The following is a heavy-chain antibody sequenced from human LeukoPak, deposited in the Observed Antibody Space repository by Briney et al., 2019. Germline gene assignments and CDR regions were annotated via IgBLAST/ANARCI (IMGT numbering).Heavy chain of an antibody. CDR1: GLTVSSNF. V-gene: IGHV3-53*01. CDR3: ASWPGGWYGEDS. Sequence: GGSLRLSCAATGLTVSSNFMSWVRRAPGKGLEWVSVIYGGGSTYYADSVEGRFTISRDTPKNTLYLQMNSLRVEDTAVYYCASWPGGWYGEDSWGQGTLVTVSS. CDR2: IYGGGST. D-gene: IGHD6-19*01. J-gene: IGHJ4*02.